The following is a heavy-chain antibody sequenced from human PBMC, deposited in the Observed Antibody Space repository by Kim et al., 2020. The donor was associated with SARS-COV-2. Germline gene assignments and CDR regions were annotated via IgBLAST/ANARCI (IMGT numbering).Heavy chain of an antibody. CDR2: VSGSGGRT. V-gene: IGHV3-23*01. CDR1: GFTFSSYA. J-gene: IGHJ4*02. D-gene: IGHD3-22*01. Sequence: GGSLRLSCAASGFTFSSYAMNWVRQAPGKGLEWVSGVSGSGGRTYYADSVKGRFTISRDNSKNTLYLQMSSLRAEDTAVYYCAKAPFDYYDSSGYYPTIDYWGQGTLVTVSS. CDR3: AKAPFDYYDSSGYYPTIDY.